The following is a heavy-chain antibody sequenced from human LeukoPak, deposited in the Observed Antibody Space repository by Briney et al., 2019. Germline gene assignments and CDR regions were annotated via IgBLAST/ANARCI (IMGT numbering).Heavy chain of an antibody. CDR1: GYTFTSYD. CDR3: ARGIGVYYYYYYMDV. D-gene: IGHD3-3*01. CDR2: MNPNSGNT. Sequence: GASVKVSCKASGYTFTSYDTNWVRQATGQGLEWMGWMNPNSGNTGYAQKFQGRVTMTRNTSISTAYMELSSLRSEDTAVYYCARGIGVYYYYYYMDVWGKGTTVTVSS. J-gene: IGHJ6*03. V-gene: IGHV1-8*01.